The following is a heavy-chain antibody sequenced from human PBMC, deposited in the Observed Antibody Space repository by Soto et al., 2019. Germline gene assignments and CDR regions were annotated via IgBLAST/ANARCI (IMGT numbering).Heavy chain of an antibody. J-gene: IGHJ3*02. CDR1: GFTVTSNF. CDR3: ARDSYYDILTGQGRDAFDI. Sequence: EVQLVESEGGLVQPGGSLRLSCAASGFTVTSNFMSWVRQAPGKGLEWVSVIYSGGSTYYADSVKGRFTISRDNSKNTLYLQMNSLRAEDTAVYYCARDSYYDILTGQGRDAFDIWGQGTMVTVSS. CDR2: IYSGGST. V-gene: IGHV3-66*01. D-gene: IGHD3-9*01.